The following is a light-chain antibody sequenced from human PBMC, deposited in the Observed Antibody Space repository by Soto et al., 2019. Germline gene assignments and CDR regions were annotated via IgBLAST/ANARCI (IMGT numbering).Light chain of an antibody. CDR2: DAY. CDR1: QSVSSSY. J-gene: IGKJ3*01. Sequence: EIVLTQSPGTLSLSPGERATLSCRASQSVSSSYLAWYQQKPGQAPRLLIYDAYNRATGIPPRFSGSGSGTDFTLTISRLEPEDFSVYYCHQYGTAPLTFGPGTKVDI. CDR3: HQYGTAPLT. V-gene: IGKV3-20*01.